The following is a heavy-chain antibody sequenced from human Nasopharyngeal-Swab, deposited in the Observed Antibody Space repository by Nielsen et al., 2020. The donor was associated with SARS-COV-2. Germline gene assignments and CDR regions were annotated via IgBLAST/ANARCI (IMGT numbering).Heavy chain of an antibody. Sequence: ASVKVSCKASGYTFTNYGITWVRQAPGQGLEWMGWISAYNGNTNYAQKLQGRVTMTTDTSTSTAYMELRSLRSDDTAVYYCATRAVAGFFDYWGQGTLVTVSS. D-gene: IGHD6-19*01. CDR1: GYTFTNYG. V-gene: IGHV1-18*01. CDR3: ATRAVAGFFDY. CDR2: ISAYNGNT. J-gene: IGHJ4*02.